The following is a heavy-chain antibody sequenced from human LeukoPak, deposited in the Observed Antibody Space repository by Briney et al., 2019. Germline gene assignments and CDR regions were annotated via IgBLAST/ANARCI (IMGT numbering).Heavy chain of an antibody. CDR2: ISSDGSRK. D-gene: IGHD1-1*01. CDR3: AKYAYNWNAPDGFDM. CDR1: RFSFSDYD. V-gene: IGHV3-30*18. J-gene: IGHJ3*02. Sequence: GGSLRLSFRASRFSFSDYDMHWVRQAPGKGLEWVAVISSDGSRKHYGDSVKGRFTISRDNSESTLFLQMNSLRTDDTSVYFCAKYAYNWNAPDGFDMWGQGTMVIVSS.